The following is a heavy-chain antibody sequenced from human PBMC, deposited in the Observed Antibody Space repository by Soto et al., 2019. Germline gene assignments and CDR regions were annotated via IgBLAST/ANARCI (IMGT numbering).Heavy chain of an antibody. CDR3: ARRLDGYNWYYFDY. Sequence: SVKVSCKASGGTFSSYAISWVRQAPGQGLEWMGGTIPIFGTANYAQKFQGRVTITADKSTSTAYMELSSLRSEDTAVYYCARRLDGYNWYYFDYWGQGTLVTVSS. J-gene: IGHJ4*02. D-gene: IGHD5-12*01. CDR1: GGTFSSYA. CDR2: TIPIFGTA. V-gene: IGHV1-69*06.